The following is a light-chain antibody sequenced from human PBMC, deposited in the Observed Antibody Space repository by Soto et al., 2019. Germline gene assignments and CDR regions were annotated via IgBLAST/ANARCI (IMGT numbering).Light chain of an antibody. Sequence: DIVMTQSPDSLAVSLGERVTINCKSSQIILYSSNNKNYLAWYQQKPGQPPKLLIYWASTRESGVPDRFSGSGSGTDFTLTISSLQAGDVAVYYCQQYYDAPQTFGQGTKVEIK. CDR3: QQYYDAPQT. V-gene: IGKV4-1*01. J-gene: IGKJ1*01. CDR2: WAS. CDR1: QIILYSSNNKNY.